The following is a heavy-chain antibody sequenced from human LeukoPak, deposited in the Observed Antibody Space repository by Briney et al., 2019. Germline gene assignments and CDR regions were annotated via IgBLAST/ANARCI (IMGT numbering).Heavy chain of an antibody. V-gene: IGHV1-18*01. D-gene: IGHD3-10*01. CDR2: ISAYNGNT. J-gene: IGHJ6*03. CDR3: ERTYYYGSGSYYNPYYYYYYYMDV. Sequence: GASVKVSCKASGYTFTSYGISWVRQAPGQGLEWMGWISAYNGNTNYAQKLQGRVTMTTDTSTSTAYMELRSLRSDDTAVYYCERTYYYGSGSYYNPYYYYYYYMDVWGKGTTVTVSS. CDR1: GYTFTSYG.